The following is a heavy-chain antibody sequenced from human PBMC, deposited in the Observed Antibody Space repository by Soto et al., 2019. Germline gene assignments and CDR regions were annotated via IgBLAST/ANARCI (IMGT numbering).Heavy chain of an antibody. Sequence: QVQLVQSGAEVKKPGSSVKVSCKASGGTFSSYTISWVRQAPGQGLEWMGRIIPILGIANYAQKFQGRVTITADKSTSTAYMELSSLRSEDTAVYYCAQRGRDGYNLRAFDIWGQGTMVTVSS. CDR3: AQRGRDGYNLRAFDI. J-gene: IGHJ3*02. CDR2: IIPILGIA. D-gene: IGHD5-12*01. CDR1: GGTFSSYT. V-gene: IGHV1-69*02.